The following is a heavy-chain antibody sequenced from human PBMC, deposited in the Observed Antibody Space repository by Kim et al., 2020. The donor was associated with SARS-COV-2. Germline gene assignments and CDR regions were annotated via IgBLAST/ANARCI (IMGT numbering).Heavy chain of an antibody. V-gene: IGHV3-30*04. CDR3: ARDSDDSGSFFDY. CDR2: ISHHGRKK. D-gene: IGHD3-10*01. J-gene: IGHJ4*02. CDR1: GFIFEGHA. Sequence: GGSLRLSCAASGFIFEGHALHWVRQAPGKGLEWVAVISHHGRKKYYADSVKGRFTISRDNSKNKLYLQMNSLRVEDTAVYFCARDSDDSGSFFDYWGQGT.